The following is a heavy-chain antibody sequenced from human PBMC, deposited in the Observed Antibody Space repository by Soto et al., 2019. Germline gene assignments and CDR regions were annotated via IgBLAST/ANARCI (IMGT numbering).Heavy chain of an antibody. V-gene: IGHV3-21*01. Sequence: PGGSLRLSCAASGFTFSSYSMNWVRQAPGKGLEWVSSISSSSSYIYYADSVKGRFTISRDNAKNSLYLQMNSLRAEDTAVYYCARDTILPEYFQHWGQGTLVTVSS. J-gene: IGHJ1*01. D-gene: IGHD3-9*01. CDR1: GFTFSSYS. CDR3: ARDTILPEYFQH. CDR2: ISSSSSYI.